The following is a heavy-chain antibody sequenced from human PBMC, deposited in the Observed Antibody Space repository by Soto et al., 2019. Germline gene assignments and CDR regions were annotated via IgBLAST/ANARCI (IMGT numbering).Heavy chain of an antibody. Sequence: EVQLVESGGGLVQPGESLRLSCGASGFTFSNYWMSWVRQAPGKGLKWVADIKQDGSEIYYVDSVKGRFTISRDNAEDSVYLQMNSLRAEDTAVYYCARGGRHCSGGGCYSNYYAMDVWGQGATVTASS. CDR3: ARGGRHCSGGGCYSNYYAMDV. J-gene: IGHJ6*02. CDR2: IKQDGSEI. D-gene: IGHD2-15*01. V-gene: IGHV3-7*01. CDR1: GFTFSNYW.